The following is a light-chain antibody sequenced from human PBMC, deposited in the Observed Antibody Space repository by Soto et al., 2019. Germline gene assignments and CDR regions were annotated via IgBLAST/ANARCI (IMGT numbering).Light chain of an antibody. CDR2: AAS. V-gene: IGKV1-39*01. CDR3: QQSYSTIT. Sequence: DIQMTQSPSSLSASVGDRVTITCRASQSISSYLNWYQQKPGKAPKLLIYAASSLQSGVPSRLSGSGSGTDFTLTISSLQPEDFATYYCQQSYSTITFGQGTLLEIK. CDR1: QSISSY. J-gene: IGKJ5*01.